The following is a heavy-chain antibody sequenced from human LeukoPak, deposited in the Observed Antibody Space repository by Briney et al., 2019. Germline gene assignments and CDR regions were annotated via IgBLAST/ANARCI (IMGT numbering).Heavy chain of an antibody. CDR3: ARTYGGNADFDY. D-gene: IGHD4-23*01. V-gene: IGHV4-34*01. Sequence: SETLSLTCAVYDGSFSGYYRGWIRQPPGKGLEWIGEINHSGSTNYSPSLKSRVTISVDTSKNQFSLNLSSVTAADTAVYYCARTYGGNADFDYWGQGTLVTVSS. CDR1: DGSFSGYY. CDR2: INHSGST. J-gene: IGHJ4*02.